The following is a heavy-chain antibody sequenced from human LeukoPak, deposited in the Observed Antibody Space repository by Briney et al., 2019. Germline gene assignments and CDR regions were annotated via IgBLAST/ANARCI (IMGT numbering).Heavy chain of an antibody. CDR3: TKDLPFTAGGVIVH. CDR2: IRSKVDGGTA. CDR1: GLTFSDAW. J-gene: IGHJ5*02. D-gene: IGHD3-16*01. Sequence: GGSLRLSCGVSGLTFSDAWLTWVRQGPGKGLEWVGLIRSKVDGGTADYATTAKGRFTISRDDSKNMLYLQMNGLKTEDTAIYYCTKDLPFTAGGVIVHWGQGALVTVSS. V-gene: IGHV3-15*01.